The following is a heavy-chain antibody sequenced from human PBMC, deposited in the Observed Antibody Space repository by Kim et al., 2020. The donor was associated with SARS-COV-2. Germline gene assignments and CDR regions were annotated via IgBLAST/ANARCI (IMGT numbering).Heavy chain of an antibody. D-gene: IGHD2-8*02. CDR1: GYTFTSYG. J-gene: IGHJ4*02. V-gene: IGHV1-18*04. CDR3: AIDLVGIIDY. CDR2: NSAYNGNT. Sequence: ASVKVSCKASGYTFTSYGISWVRQAPGQGLEWMGWNSAYNGNTNCVLKLQGRATMTTNTSTSTAYMELRSLRSDDTAVYHCAIDLVGIIDYWGQGTLVTVSS.